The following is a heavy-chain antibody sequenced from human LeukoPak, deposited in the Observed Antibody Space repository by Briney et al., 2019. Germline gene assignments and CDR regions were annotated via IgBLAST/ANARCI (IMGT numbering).Heavy chain of an antibody. J-gene: IGHJ4*02. CDR2: IWYDASKQ. D-gene: IGHD1-26*01. CDR1: GFTFSSCA. CDR3: ARARGSFSYFFDD. V-gene: IGHV3-33*01. Sequence: GRSLRLSCAASGFTFSSCAMHWVRQAPGKGLEWVAIIWYDASKQYYADSVNGRFTISRDNSENTLYLQMNSLRAEDTAVYYCARARGSFSYFFDDWGQGTLVTVSS.